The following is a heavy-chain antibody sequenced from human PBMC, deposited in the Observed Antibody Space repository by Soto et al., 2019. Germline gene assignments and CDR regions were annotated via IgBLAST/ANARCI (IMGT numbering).Heavy chain of an antibody. CDR1: GFTFSSYA. V-gene: IGHV3-23*01. CDR3: AKSQAVGDFDY. CDR2: IGGSGGST. Sequence: GGSLRLSCAASGFTFSSYAMSWVRQAPGKGLEWVSTIGGSGGSTYYADSVKGRFTISRDNSNNTLYLQMNSLRFGNTDVYYCAKSQAVGDFDYWGQGTRVTVSS. D-gene: IGHD1-26*01. J-gene: IGHJ4*02.